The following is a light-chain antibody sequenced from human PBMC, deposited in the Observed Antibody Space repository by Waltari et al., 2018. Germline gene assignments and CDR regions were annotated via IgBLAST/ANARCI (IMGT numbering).Light chain of an antibody. Sequence: DIQMTQSPSSLSASVGDRVTITCRASQSISTYLNWYQQKPGQAPNLLIYAASTLQSGVPSRFSGGGSGTDFTLTISSLQPEDFATYFCQQRSSTPPTFGQGTRIEVK. V-gene: IGKV1-39*01. CDR1: QSISTY. CDR3: QQRSSTPPT. J-gene: IGKJ1*01. CDR2: AAS.